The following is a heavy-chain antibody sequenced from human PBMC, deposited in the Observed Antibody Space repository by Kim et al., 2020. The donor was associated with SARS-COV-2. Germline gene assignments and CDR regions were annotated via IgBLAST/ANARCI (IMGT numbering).Heavy chain of an antibody. CDR3: ARVGFGEPPSWFDP. D-gene: IGHD3-10*01. CDR2: IYYSGST. V-gene: IGHV4-59*13. CDR1: GGSISSYY. J-gene: IGHJ5*02. Sequence: SETLSLTCTVSGGSISSYYWSWIRQPPGKGLEWIGYIYYSGSTNYNPSLKSRVTISVDTSKNQFSLKLSSVTAADTAVYYCARVGFGEPPSWFDPWGQGTLVTVSS.